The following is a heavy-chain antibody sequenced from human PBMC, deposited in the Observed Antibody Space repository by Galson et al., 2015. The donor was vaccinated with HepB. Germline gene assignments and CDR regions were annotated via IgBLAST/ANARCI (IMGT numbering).Heavy chain of an antibody. D-gene: IGHD4-17*01. CDR2: ISYDGSKK. J-gene: IGHJ6*03. V-gene: IGHV3-30*18. CDR1: GFTFSNYG. Sequence: SLRLSCAASGFTFSNYGMHWVRQAPGMGLEWVAGISYDGSKKYYADSVKGRITISRDNSNNTVYLQMNSLRGEDTAAYYCAKEGYGDYGYYYYMDVWGKGTTVTVSS. CDR3: AKEGYGDYGYYYYMDV.